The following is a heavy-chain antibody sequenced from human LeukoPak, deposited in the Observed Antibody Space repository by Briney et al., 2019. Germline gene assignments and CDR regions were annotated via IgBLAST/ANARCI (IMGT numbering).Heavy chain of an antibody. Sequence: ASVKVSCKASGYTFTGYYMHWVRQAPGQGLEWMGWINPNSGGTNYAKKFQGRVTMTRDTSISTAYMELSRLRSDDTAVYYCARFSVHGRWFDPWGQGTLVTVSS. CDR1: GYTFTGYY. V-gene: IGHV1-2*02. CDR2: INPNSGGT. D-gene: IGHD1-26*01. CDR3: ARFSVHGRWFDP. J-gene: IGHJ5*02.